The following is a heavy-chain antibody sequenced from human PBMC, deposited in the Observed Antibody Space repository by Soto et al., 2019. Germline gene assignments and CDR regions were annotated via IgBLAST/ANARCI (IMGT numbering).Heavy chain of an antibody. J-gene: IGHJ4*02. CDR1: GGTFSSYA. CDR3: ARGDGEQLTGPTEYYFDY. CDR2: IIPIFGTA. Sequence: SVKVSCKASGGTFSSYAISWVRQAPGQGLEWMGGIIPIFGTANDAQKFQGRVTITGDESTSTAYMELSRMRYEDTAVYYGARGDGEQLTGPTEYYFDYWGQGTMVTVYS. V-gene: IGHV1-69*13. D-gene: IGHD6-13*01.